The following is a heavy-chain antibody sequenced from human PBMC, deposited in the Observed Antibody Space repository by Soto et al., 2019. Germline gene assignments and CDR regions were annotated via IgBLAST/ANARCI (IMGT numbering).Heavy chain of an antibody. J-gene: IGHJ3*02. CDR3: ARHWRGSSWYPGAFDI. V-gene: IGHV4-59*08. D-gene: IGHD6-13*01. Sequence: QVQLQESGPGLVKPSETLSLTCTVSGVSMSNYYWSWIRQPPGKGLEWIGYIYYSGSTYYNPSLEGRHTISVDTSKNQCSLKLSSVTAADTAAYYCARHWRGSSWYPGAFDIWGQGTVVTVSS. CDR2: IYYSGST. CDR1: GVSMSNYY.